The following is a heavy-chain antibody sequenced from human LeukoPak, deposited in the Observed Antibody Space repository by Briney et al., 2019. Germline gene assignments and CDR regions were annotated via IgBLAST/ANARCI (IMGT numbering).Heavy chain of an antibody. D-gene: IGHD3-10*01. J-gene: IGHJ4*02. CDR1: GLRLKTYE. CDR2: ISACGTVI. V-gene: IGHV3-48*03. Sequence: PGGPLTLSCAPSGLRLKTYEMHWVPRAPGKARVWAAYISACGTVIYCADSVKGRFTISRDNAKNSLYLQMNSLRAEDTAVYYCARQWFGVDYWGQGTLVTVSS. CDR3: ARQWFGVDY.